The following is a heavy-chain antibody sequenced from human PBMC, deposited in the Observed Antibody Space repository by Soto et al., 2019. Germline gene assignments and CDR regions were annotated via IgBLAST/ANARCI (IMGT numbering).Heavy chain of an antibody. Sequence: KTSETLSLTCSVSGGSVSYNSYYWGWIRQPPGKGLELVGGIFYTGTTYYNPSLKDRLSISVDTSKNSFSLNLTSVTAADTAVYFFARLVVVAPVANVWGQGTLVTVSS. CDR2: IFYTGTT. CDR1: GGSVSYNSYY. CDR3: ARLVVVAPVANV. V-gene: IGHV4-39*01. D-gene: IGHD2-21*01. J-gene: IGHJ4*02.